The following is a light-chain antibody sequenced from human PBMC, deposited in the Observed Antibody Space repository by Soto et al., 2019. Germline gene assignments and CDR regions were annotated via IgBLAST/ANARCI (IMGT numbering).Light chain of an antibody. CDR1: QSIKNW. Sequence: DIQMTQSPSTLSASVGDRVTITCRASQSIKNWLAWYQQKPGKAPRVLIYDASSLESGVPSRFSGSGSGTEFTLTISSLQPDDFATYYCQQYNDYWTFGQGTKVDIK. CDR2: DAS. V-gene: IGKV1-5*01. J-gene: IGKJ1*01. CDR3: QQYNDYWT.